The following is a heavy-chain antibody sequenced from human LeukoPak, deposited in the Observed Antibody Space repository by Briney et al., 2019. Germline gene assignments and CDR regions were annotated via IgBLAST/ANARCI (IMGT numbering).Heavy chain of an antibody. CDR3: ARGCVSVNGHFDY. D-gene: IGHD2-8*01. J-gene: IGHJ4*02. CDR1: GGTFSNYA. Sequence: SVKVSCKASGGTFSNYAISWVRQAPGQGLEWMGGIIPIFDTANYAQKFQGRVTITTDESTSTAYMELSSLRSEDTAVYYCARGCVSVNGHFDYWGQGTLVTVSS. V-gene: IGHV1-69*05. CDR2: IIPIFDTA.